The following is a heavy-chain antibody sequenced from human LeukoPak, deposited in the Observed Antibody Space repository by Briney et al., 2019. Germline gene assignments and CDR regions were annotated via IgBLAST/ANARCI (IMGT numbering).Heavy chain of an antibody. CDR2: MYYGGAT. CDR3: AIRIAAAAYYLDS. CDR1: GVSISTSSY. J-gene: IGHJ4*02. V-gene: IGHV4-39*01. Sequence: SETLSLTCTVSGVSISTSSYWGSIRQPPGKGLEWSGTMYYGGATYYNPSLPSRVAISEHTSKNQFSLQRSSEIAAGTALYCCAIRIAAAAYYLDSSGQGNLVPVSS. D-gene: IGHD6-13*01.